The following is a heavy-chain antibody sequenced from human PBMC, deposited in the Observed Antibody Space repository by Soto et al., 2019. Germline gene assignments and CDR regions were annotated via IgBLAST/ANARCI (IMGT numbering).Heavy chain of an antibody. V-gene: IGHV3-30-3*01. D-gene: IGHD1-26*01. J-gene: IGHJ3*02. CDR2: ISYDGNSE. CDR1: GFSFGAYT. CDR3: ARDGYSGRSDGFDI. Sequence: QVQLVESGGGVVQPGMSLRLSCAASGFSFGAYTMHWVRQPPGKGLEWVAAISYDGNSEEYTDPVKGRFTASRVNFKNTVSLQMNGLKSEDTAVYYCARDGYSGRSDGFDIWGQGTMVTVSS.